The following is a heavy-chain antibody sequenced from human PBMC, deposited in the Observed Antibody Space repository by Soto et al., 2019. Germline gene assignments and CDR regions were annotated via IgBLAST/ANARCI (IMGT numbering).Heavy chain of an antibody. J-gene: IGHJ4*02. CDR1: GFTFSDYA. CDR2: VSHDGRNT. D-gene: IGHD6-19*01. Sequence: VQLVESGGGVVQPGRSLRLSCAASGFTFSDYAMHWVRQAPGKGLEWVAVVSHDGRNTHYADSVKGRFTISRDISNNTVSLEMTSLRAEDTAVYYCAKGGRQWLVTSDFNYWGQGALVTVSS. V-gene: IGHV3-30*18. CDR3: AKGGRQWLVTSDFNY.